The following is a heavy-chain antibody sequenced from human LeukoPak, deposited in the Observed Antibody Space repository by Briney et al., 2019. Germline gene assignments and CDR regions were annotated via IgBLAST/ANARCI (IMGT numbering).Heavy chain of an antibody. J-gene: IGHJ4*02. CDR3: ARGYSSSWGYFDY. V-gene: IGHV4-59*01. D-gene: IGHD6-13*01. Sequence: PSETLSLTCTVSGGSISSYYWSWIQQPPGKGLEWIGYIYYSGSTNYNPSLKSRVTISVDTSKNQFSLKLSSVTAADTAVYYCARGYSSSWGYFDYWGQGTLVTVSS. CDR2: IYYSGST. CDR1: GGSISSYY.